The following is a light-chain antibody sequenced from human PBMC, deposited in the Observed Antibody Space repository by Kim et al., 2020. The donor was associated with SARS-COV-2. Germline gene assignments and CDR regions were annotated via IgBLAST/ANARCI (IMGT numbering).Light chain of an antibody. J-gene: IGLJ2*01. CDR3: QAWDSSTAHV. V-gene: IGLV3-1*01. Sequence: VSPGQTSNITCSGHELGDKYASWCQRRPGQSPVLVIYQDSARPSGISERFSGSNSGNTATLSISGTQAMDEAEYYCQAWDSSTAHVFGGGTQLTVL. CDR2: QDS. CDR1: ELGDKY.